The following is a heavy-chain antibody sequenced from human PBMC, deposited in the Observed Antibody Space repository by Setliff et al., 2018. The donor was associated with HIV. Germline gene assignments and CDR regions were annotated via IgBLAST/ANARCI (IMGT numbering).Heavy chain of an antibody. V-gene: IGHV3-30*02. CDR2: IRYDGSYK. Sequence: PGGSLRLSCAASDFTFSSYGMHWVRQAPGKGLEWVAFIRYDGSYKFYADSVKGRFTISRDNSKNTLYLQMSILRPEDTAVYYCARDGAALSSAVNLDYWGQGTLVTVSS. CDR3: ARDGAALSSAVNLDY. J-gene: IGHJ4*02. CDR1: DFTFSSYG. D-gene: IGHD6-19*01.